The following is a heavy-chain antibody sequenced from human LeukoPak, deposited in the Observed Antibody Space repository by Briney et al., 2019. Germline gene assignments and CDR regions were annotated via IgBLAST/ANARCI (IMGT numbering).Heavy chain of an antibody. CDR2: FDPEDGET. CDR1: GYTLTELS. Sequence: TSVKVSCKVSGYTLTELSMHWVRQAPGKGLEWMGGFDPEDGETIYAQKFQGRVTMTEDTSTDTAYMELSSLRSEDTAVYYCATATPLIAVAGTGGFDYWGQGTLVTVSS. J-gene: IGHJ4*02. D-gene: IGHD6-19*01. V-gene: IGHV1-24*01. CDR3: ATATPLIAVAGTGGFDY.